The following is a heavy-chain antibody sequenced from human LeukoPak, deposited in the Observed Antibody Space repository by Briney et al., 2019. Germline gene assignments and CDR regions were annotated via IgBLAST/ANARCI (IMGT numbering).Heavy chain of an antibody. Sequence: PSETLSLTCTVSGGSISSTSYYWGWIRQPPGKGLEWIGSIYYSGSTYYNPSLKSRVTISVDTSKNQFSLKLSSVTAADTAVYYCARSDYYGSGSTHLNWFDPWGQGTLVTVSS. CDR3: ARSDYYGSGSTHLNWFDP. CDR2: IYYSGST. V-gene: IGHV4-39*07. D-gene: IGHD3-10*01. CDR1: GGSISSTSYY. J-gene: IGHJ5*02.